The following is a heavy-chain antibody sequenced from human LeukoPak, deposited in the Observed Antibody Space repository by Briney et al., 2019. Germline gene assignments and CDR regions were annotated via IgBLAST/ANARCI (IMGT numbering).Heavy chain of an antibody. Sequence: PSETLSLTCTVSGGSISSGGYYWSWIRQPPGKGLEWIGYIFHSGSTYYNPSLKSRVTISLDRSMNQFSLKLSSVTAADTAVYYCATTAAAGTRLAWFDPWGQGTLVTVSS. CDR3: ATTAAAGTRLAWFDP. CDR1: GGSISSGGYY. D-gene: IGHD6-13*01. J-gene: IGHJ5*02. CDR2: IFHSGST. V-gene: IGHV4-30-2*01.